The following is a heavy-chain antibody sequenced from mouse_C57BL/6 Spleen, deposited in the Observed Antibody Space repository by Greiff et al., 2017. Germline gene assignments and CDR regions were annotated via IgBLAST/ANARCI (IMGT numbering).Heavy chain of an antibody. CDR3: AISGWLLLVSPYYFDY. J-gene: IGHJ2*01. V-gene: IGHV1-74*01. CDR1: GYTFTSYW. Sequence: QVQLQQPGAELVKPGASVKVSCKASGYTFTSYWMHWVKQRPGQGLEWIGRIHPSDRDTNYNQKFKGKATLTVDKSSSTAYMQLSSLTSEDSAVYYCAISGWLLLVSPYYFDYWGKGTTLTVSS. CDR2: IHPSDRDT. D-gene: IGHD2-3*01.